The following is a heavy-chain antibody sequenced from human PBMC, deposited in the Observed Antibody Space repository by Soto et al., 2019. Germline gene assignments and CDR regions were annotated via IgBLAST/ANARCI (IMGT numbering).Heavy chain of an antibody. CDR1: DGSVSSGIYY. D-gene: IGHD3-10*01. J-gene: IGHJ4*02. V-gene: IGHV4-61*03. CDR2: IHFSGSI. CDR3: GRGGDAYKMGRD. Sequence: QVQLQESGPGLVKPSETLSLTCSVSDGSVSSGIYYWSWIRQPPGKGLEWIGYIHFSGSITYNPSLTSSVTISVDTPKNHLSLKLSSVTAADTAVYYCGRGGDAYKMGRDWGQGTLVTVSS.